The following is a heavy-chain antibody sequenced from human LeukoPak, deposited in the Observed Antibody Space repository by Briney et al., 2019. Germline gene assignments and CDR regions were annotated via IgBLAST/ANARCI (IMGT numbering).Heavy chain of an antibody. D-gene: IGHD4-17*01. Sequence: ASVKVSCKASGYTFTSYAMNWVRQAPGQGLEWMGWINTNTGNPTYAQGFTGRFVFSLDTSVSTAYLQISSLKAEDTAVYYCARDYPIAYGVPGEASSDYWGQGTLVTVSS. J-gene: IGHJ4*02. CDR2: INTNTGNP. CDR1: GYTFTSYA. V-gene: IGHV7-4-1*02. CDR3: ARDYPIAYGVPGEASSDY.